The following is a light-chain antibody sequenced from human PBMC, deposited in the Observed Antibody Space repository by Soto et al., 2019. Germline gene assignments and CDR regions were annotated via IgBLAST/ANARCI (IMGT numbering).Light chain of an antibody. J-gene: IGKJ1*01. CDR3: QQYNDWWT. CDR2: GAS. V-gene: IGKV3-15*01. CDR1: QSVSSN. Sequence: EIVMTQSPATLSVSPGERATLSCRASQSVSSNLAWYQQKPGQPPRLLIYGASTRATGVPGRFSGSGSGTEFTLTISSLQSEDFAVYYCQQYNDWWTFGQGTKVDI.